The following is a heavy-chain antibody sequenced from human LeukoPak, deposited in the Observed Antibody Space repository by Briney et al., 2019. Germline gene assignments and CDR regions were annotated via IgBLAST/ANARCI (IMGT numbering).Heavy chain of an antibody. CDR1: GFTFSSYA. J-gene: IGHJ4*02. V-gene: IGHV3-23*01. CDR3: ARDLVGGWDDSSGYYYGYFDY. Sequence: PGGSLRLSCAASGFTFSSYAMSWVRQAPGKGLEWVSAISGSGGSTYYADSVKGRFTISRDNSKNTLYLQMNSLRAEDTAVYYCARDLVGGWDDSSGYYYGYFDYWGQGTLVTVSS. D-gene: IGHD3-22*01. CDR2: ISGSGGST.